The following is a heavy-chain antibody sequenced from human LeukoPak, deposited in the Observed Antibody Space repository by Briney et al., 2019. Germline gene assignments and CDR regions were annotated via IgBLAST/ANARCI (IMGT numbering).Heavy chain of an antibody. Sequence: ASVEVSCKASGYTFTGYYMHWVRQAPGQGLEWMGWINPNSGGTNYAQKFQGRVTMTRDTSISTAYMELSRLRSDDTAVYYCARYRAVAGTSFFDYWGQGTLVTVSS. V-gene: IGHV1-2*02. CDR3: ARYRAVAGTSFFDY. CDR2: INPNSGGT. J-gene: IGHJ4*02. CDR1: GYTFTGYY. D-gene: IGHD6-19*01.